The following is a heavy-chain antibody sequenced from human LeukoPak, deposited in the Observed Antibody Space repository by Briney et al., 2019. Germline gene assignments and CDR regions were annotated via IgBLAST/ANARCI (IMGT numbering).Heavy chain of an antibody. CDR2: INEDGSGK. Sequence: PGGSLRLSCVSSGFTFSNYWMKWVRQAPGKGLEWVASINEDGSGKFSVGSMKDRITISRDNTRNSLDLQINSLTVEDTAIYYCARDDGDVWGTGTTVTVSS. CDR1: GFTFSNYW. V-gene: IGHV3-7*01. CDR3: ARDDGDV. J-gene: IGHJ6*04.